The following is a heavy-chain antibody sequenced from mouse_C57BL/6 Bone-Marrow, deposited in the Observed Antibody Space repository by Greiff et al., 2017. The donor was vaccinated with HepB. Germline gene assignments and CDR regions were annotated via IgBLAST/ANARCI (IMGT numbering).Heavy chain of an antibody. CDR2: IDPSDSYT. CDR1: GYTFTSYW. V-gene: IGHV1-69*01. J-gene: IGHJ2*01. CDR3: ARSDYGSSYHFDY. D-gene: IGHD1-1*01. Sequence: QVQLQQPGAELVMPGASVKLSCKASGYTFTSYWMHWVKQRPGQGLEWIGEIDPSDSYTNYNQKFKGKATLTADKSSSTAYMQLNSLTSEDSAVYFCARSDYGSSYHFDYWGQGTTLTVSS.